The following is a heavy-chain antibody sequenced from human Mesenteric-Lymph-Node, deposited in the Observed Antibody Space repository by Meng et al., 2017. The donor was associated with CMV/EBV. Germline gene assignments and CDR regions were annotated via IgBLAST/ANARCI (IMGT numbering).Heavy chain of an antibody. CDR2: SIPIFGTT. CDR1: GYSFRTYG. J-gene: IGHJ5*02. D-gene: IGHD1-1*01. CDR3: AREVGSQNWNDEKWFDP. Sequence: SVKVSCKASGYSFRTYGITWVRQAPGQGLEWMGGSIPIFGTTKYAQNFRGRFTITTDESSNTAYMELSSLTSDDTAVYYCAREVGSQNWNDEKWFDPWGQGTLVTVSS. V-gene: IGHV1-69*05.